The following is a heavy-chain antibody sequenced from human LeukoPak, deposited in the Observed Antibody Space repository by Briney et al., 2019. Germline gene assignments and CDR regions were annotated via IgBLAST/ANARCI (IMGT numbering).Heavy chain of an antibody. CDR2: MSGSGGST. D-gene: IGHD2-2*01. CDR1: GFTFSSYA. V-gene: IGHV3-23*01. Sequence: PGGSLRLSCAASGFTFSSYAMSWVRQAPGKGLEWVSAMSGSGGSTYYADSVKGRFTISRDNSKNTLYTKMNSLRAQDTAVYYCVKDGVVVPAAIGYPFNYWGQGTLVTASS. J-gene: IGHJ4*02. CDR3: VKDGVVVPAAIGYPFNY.